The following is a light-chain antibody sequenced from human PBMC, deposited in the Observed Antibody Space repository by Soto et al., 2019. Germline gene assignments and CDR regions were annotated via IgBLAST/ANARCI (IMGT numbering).Light chain of an antibody. CDR1: QGISSA. V-gene: IGKV1-13*02. Sequence: ALQLTHSPSSLSASVGDRVTITCRASQGISSALAWYQQKPGKAPKLLIYDASSLESGVPSRFSGSGSGTDFTLTISSLQPEDFATYYCQQFILFGGGTKVDI. CDR3: QQFIL. J-gene: IGKJ4*01. CDR2: DAS.